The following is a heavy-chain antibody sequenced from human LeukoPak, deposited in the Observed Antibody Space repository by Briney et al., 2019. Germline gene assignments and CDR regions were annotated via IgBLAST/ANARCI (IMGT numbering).Heavy chain of an antibody. Sequence: ASVKVSCKASGYSFTSYYMHWVRQAPGQGLEWMGIIDPSGGSTNYAQKFQGRITMTRDTSTSTVYMELSSLRSEDTAIYYCATLGSGSSPIIDFDFWGQGTLVAVSS. CDR2: IDPSGGST. CDR1: GYSFTSYY. CDR3: ATLGSGSSPIIDFDF. V-gene: IGHV1-46*01. J-gene: IGHJ4*02. D-gene: IGHD3-10*01.